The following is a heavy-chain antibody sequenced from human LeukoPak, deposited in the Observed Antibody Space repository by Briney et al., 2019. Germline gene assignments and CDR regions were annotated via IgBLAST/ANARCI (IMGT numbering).Heavy chain of an antibody. CDR1: GFTFSNAW. CDR2: IKSKTDGGTT. D-gene: IGHD5-18*01. V-gene: IGHV3-15*01. Sequence: GGSVRLSCAASGFTFSNAWMSWVRQAPGKGLEWVGRIKSKTDGGTTDYAAPVKGRFTISRDDSKNTLYLQMNSLKTEDTAVYYCTTGRGIQLWTRNPFDPWGQGTLVTVSS. J-gene: IGHJ5*02. CDR3: TTGRGIQLWTRNPFDP.